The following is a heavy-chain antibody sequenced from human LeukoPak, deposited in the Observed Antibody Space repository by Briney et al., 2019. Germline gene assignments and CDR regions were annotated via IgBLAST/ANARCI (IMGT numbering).Heavy chain of an antibody. CDR1: GFTFSSYG. V-gene: IGHV3-30*03. CDR3: ARDVATVTTLGEVGPV. Sequence: GGSLRLSCAASGFTFSSYGMHWVRQAPGKGLEWVAVISYDGSNKYYADSVKGRFTISRDTSKNTLYLQMNNLRAEDTAVYYCARDVATVTTLGEVGPVWGQGTLVTVSS. D-gene: IGHD4-17*01. J-gene: IGHJ4*02. CDR2: ISYDGSNK.